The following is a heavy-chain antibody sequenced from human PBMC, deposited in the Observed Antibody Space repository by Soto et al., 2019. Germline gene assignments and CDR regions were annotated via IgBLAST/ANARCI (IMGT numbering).Heavy chain of an antibody. V-gene: IGHV3-23*01. CDR2: ISGSGGST. CDR3: AREAAAVFDY. J-gene: IGHJ4*02. CDR1: GFTFSNYA. D-gene: IGHD6-13*01. Sequence: PGGSLRLSCAASGFTFSNYAVTWVRQAPGKGLEWVSTISGSGGSTYYADSVKGRFTISRDNAKNTLYLQMNSLRAEDTAVYYCAREAAAVFDYWGQGTLVTVSS.